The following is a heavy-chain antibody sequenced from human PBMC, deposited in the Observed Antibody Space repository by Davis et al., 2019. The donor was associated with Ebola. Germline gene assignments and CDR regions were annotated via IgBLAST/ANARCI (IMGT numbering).Heavy chain of an antibody. D-gene: IGHD2-2*02. Sequence: SVPVSCMASRYTCTSYGTSRVRQPSGQAPEWMGWVSAYNGNTNYVEKFQGRVTMTTDTSTSTAYMELRSLRSDDTAVYYCTRACSRTSCYSPQYYGMDVWGQGTTVTVAS. CDR3: TRACSRTSCYSPQYYGMDV. V-gene: IGHV1-18*04. CDR1: RYTCTSYG. J-gene: IGHJ6*02. CDR2: VSAYNGNT.